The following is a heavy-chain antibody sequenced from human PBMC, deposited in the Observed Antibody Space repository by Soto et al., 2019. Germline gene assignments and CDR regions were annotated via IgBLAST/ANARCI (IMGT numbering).Heavy chain of an antibody. CDR2: IYYSGST. V-gene: IGHV4-59*01. J-gene: IGHJ4*02. CDR1: GGSISSYY. CDR3: ARVSGGVCLDY. D-gene: IGHD2-8*02. Sequence: SETLSLTCTVSGGSISSYYWSWIRQPPGKGLEWIGYIYYSGSTNYNPSLKSRVTISVDTSKNQFSLKLSPVTAADTAVYYCARVSGGVCLDYWGQGTLVTVSS.